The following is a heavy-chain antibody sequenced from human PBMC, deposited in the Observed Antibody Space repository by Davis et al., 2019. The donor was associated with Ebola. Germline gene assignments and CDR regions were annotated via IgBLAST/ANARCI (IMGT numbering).Heavy chain of an antibody. CDR3: AKPSGDYVGYFDY. D-gene: IGHD4-17*01. J-gene: IGHJ4*02. CDR2: IQFDGFNK. CDR1: GFTFSNYG. Sequence: GESLKISCAASGFTFSNYGMHWVRQAPGKGLEWVTFIQFDGFNKYYTDSVKGRFTISRDNSKNTVYLQMDSLRPEDTAVFYCAKPSGDYVGYFDYLGQGTLVTVAS. V-gene: IGHV3-30*02.